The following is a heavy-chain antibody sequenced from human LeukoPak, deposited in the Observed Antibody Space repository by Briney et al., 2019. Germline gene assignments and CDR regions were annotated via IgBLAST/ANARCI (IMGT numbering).Heavy chain of an antibody. CDR3: ARDKEWTRDAAESLGTYYHYHHGMDV. Sequence: ASVKVSCKSSGYTFTNYGITWVRQAPGQGLEWMGWIGADTGNTNYVQRLQGRVTLTRDTSTSTAYMELTSLRADDTAVYYCARDKEWTRDAAESLGTYYHYHHGMDVWGQGTTVTVSS. V-gene: IGHV1-18*01. D-gene: IGHD3-16*01. CDR1: GYTFTNYG. CDR2: IGADTGNT. J-gene: IGHJ6*02.